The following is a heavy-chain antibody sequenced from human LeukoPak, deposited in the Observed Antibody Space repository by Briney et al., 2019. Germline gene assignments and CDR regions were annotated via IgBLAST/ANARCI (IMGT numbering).Heavy chain of an antibody. D-gene: IGHD3-9*01. CDR1: GFTFSSYS. Sequence: SGGSLRLSCAASGFTFSSYSMNWVRQAPGKGLEWVSSISSSSSYIYYADSVKGRFTISRDNAKNSLYLQMNSLRAEDTAVYYCAREGHILTGYETYYYYYGMDVWGQGTTVTVSS. CDR2: ISSSSSYI. CDR3: AREGHILTGYETYYYYYGMDV. V-gene: IGHV3-21*01. J-gene: IGHJ6*02.